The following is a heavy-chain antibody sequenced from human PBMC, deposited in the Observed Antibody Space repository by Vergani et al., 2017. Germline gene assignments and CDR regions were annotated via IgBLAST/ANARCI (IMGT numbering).Heavy chain of an antibody. J-gene: IGHJ3*02. V-gene: IGHV5-10-1*03. CDR2: IDPSDSYT. CDR3: ASSGDLDAFDI. CDR1: GYSFTSYR. Sequence: VQLVQSGAEVKKPGESLRLSCKGSGYSFTSYRISWVRQVPGKGLEWMGRIDPSDSYTNYSPSFQGHVTISADKSRSTAYRQWSNLKASDTAMYYCASSGDLDAFDIWGQGTMVTVSS. D-gene: IGHD4-17*01.